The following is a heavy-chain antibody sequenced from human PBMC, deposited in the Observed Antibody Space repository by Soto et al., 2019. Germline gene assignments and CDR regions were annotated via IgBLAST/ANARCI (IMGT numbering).Heavy chain of an antibody. J-gene: IGHJ4*02. CDR1: GFTFSSYT. V-gene: IGHV3-30*04. CDR3: TRGDRNQLGDCYDN. Sequence: QVQLVEAGGGVVQPGRSLRLSCAASGFTFSSYTMHWVRQAPGKGLEWVALIYYDGSQKYYADSVKGRFTISRDNSKKMMNLDMNSLRTEDTAVYYCTRGDRNQLGDCYDNWGQGTLVTVSS. D-gene: IGHD2-21*02. CDR2: IYYDGSQK.